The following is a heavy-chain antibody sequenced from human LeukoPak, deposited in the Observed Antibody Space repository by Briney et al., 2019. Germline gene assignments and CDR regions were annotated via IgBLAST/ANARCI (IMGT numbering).Heavy chain of an antibody. CDR3: ARDHAYRTDY. V-gene: IGHV3-7*01. D-gene: IGHD2-2*01. CDR2: INQDESKK. Sequence: GGSLRLSCAASGFSFSNDWMCWVRQAPGKGLEWVANINQDESKKYYVDSVKGRFTVSRDNAKNSLYLQMSSLRAEDTAVYYCARDHAYRTDYWGQGTLVTVSS. J-gene: IGHJ4*02. CDR1: GFSFSNDW.